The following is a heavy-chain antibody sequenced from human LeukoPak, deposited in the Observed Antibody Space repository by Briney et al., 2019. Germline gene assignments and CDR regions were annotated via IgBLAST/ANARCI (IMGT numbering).Heavy chain of an antibody. CDR1: GYTFTSYY. J-gene: IGHJ3*02. CDR2: INPSGGST. V-gene: IGHV1-46*01. CDR3: ARPQGDDPFGDAFDI. D-gene: IGHD2-21*02. Sequence: VASVKVSCKASGYTFTSYYMHWVRQAPGQGLEWMGIINPSGGSTSYAQKFQGRVTMTRDTSTSTAYMELSSLRSEDTAVYYCARPQGDDPFGDAFDIRGQGTMVTVSS.